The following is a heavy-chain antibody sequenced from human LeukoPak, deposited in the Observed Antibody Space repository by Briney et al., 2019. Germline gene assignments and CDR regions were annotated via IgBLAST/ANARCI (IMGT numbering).Heavy chain of an antibody. CDR3: ASTYCTTTGCYVNS. CDR1: GYSISSGYY. D-gene: IGHD2-2*01. Sequence: SEALSLTCAVSGYSISSGYYRGWIRQPPGKGLEWIGSIYHSGSTYYNPSLKSRVTISVDTSKNQFSLKLRSVSAADTAVYYCASTYCTTTGCYVNSWGQGTLVTVSS. CDR2: IYHSGST. V-gene: IGHV4-38-2*01. J-gene: IGHJ4*02.